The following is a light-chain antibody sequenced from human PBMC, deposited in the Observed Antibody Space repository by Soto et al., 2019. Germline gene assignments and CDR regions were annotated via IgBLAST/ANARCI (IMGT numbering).Light chain of an antibody. CDR2: KVS. V-gene: IGKV1-5*03. CDR3: QQYKSDPWT. Sequence: DIQMTQSPSTLSASVGDRVIITCRASQSPSTRLAWSQQKLGQAPKLLGFKVSSLERGVPSGFRGSGSGTEFTLTISSLQPDDFATYYCQQYKSDPWTFGQGTKVDIK. CDR1: QSPSTR. J-gene: IGKJ1*01.